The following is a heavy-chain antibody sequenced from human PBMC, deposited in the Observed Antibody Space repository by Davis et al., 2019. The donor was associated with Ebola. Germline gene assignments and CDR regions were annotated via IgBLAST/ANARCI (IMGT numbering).Heavy chain of an antibody. CDR3: ARDSTIFGAGDFDY. CDR1: GFTFSSYW. D-gene: IGHD3-3*01. Sequence: GESLKISCAASGFTFSSYWMHWVRQAPGKGLVWVSRINSDGSSTSYADSVKGRFTISRDNAKNTLYLQMNSLRAEDTAVYYCARDSTIFGAGDFDYWGQGTLVTVSS. J-gene: IGHJ4*02. CDR2: INSDGSST. V-gene: IGHV3-74*01.